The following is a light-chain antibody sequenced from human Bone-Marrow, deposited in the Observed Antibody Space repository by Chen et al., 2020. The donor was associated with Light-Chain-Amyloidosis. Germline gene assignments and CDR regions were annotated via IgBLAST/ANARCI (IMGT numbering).Light chain of an antibody. Sequence: SYVLTQPSSVSVAPGHTATIACGGNNIGSTSVHWYQQTPGQAPLLVLYDDSDRPSGIPERLSGSNSGNTATLTISRVEAGDEADYYCQVWDRSSDRPVFGGGTKLTVL. V-gene: IGLV3-21*02. CDR1: NIGSTS. CDR3: QVWDRSSDRPV. CDR2: DDS. J-gene: IGLJ3*02.